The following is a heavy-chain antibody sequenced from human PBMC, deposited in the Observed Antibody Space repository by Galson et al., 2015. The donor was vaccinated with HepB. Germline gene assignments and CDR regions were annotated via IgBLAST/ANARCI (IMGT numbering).Heavy chain of an antibody. CDR1: GFTFSSYG. V-gene: IGHV3-30*18. CDR2: ISYDGSNK. D-gene: IGHD5-18*01. CDR3: AKDIAYSYVGYYYYGMDV. J-gene: IGHJ6*02. Sequence: SLRLSCAASGFTFSSYGMHWVRQAPGTGLEWVAVISYDGSNKYYADSVKGRFTISRDNSKNTLYLQMNSLRAEDTAVYYCAKDIAYSYVGYYYYGMDVWGQGTTVTVSS.